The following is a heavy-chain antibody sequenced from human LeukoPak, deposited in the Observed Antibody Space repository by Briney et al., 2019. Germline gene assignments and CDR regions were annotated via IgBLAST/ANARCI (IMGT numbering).Heavy chain of an antibody. Sequence: SVKVSCKASGGTFSSYAISWVRQAPGQGLEWMGRIIPIFGTAKYAQKFQGRVTITTDESTSTAYMELSRLRSDDTAVYYCASLAPTASGYSSSWYLRGDGYWGQGTLVTVSS. CDR3: ASLAPTASGYSSSWYLRGDGY. D-gene: IGHD6-13*01. V-gene: IGHV1-69*05. J-gene: IGHJ4*02. CDR2: IIPIFGTA. CDR1: GGTFSSYA.